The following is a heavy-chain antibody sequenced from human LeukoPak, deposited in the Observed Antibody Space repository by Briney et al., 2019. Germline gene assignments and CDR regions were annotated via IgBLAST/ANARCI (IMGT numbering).Heavy chain of an antibody. Sequence: SETLSLTCTVSGGSISSSSYYWGWIRQPPGKGLEWIGSIYYSGSTYYNPSLKSRVTISVDTSKNQFSLKLSSVTAADTAVYYCARVVRIFGVVIIRRYYYYYMDVWGKGTTVTVSS. CDR3: ARVVRIFGVVIIRRYYYYYMDV. CDR2: IYYSGST. V-gene: IGHV4-39*07. CDR1: GGSISSSSYY. J-gene: IGHJ6*03. D-gene: IGHD3-3*01.